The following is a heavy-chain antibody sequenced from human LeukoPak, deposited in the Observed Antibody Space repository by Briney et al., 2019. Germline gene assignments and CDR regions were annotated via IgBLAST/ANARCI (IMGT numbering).Heavy chain of an antibody. D-gene: IGHD1-26*01. V-gene: IGHV3-53*01. CDR2: MHSVGTT. CDR1: GFTVNTNY. J-gene: IGHJ6*04. CDR3: ARDGSSGRGYYYYYGMDV. Sequence: GGSPRLSCAASGFTVNTNYMSWVRQAPGKGLEWVSIMHSVGTTYYADSVKGRFTFSRDNSKNTLYLQMNNLRAEDTAVYYCARDGSSGRGYYYYYGMDVWGEGTTVTVSS.